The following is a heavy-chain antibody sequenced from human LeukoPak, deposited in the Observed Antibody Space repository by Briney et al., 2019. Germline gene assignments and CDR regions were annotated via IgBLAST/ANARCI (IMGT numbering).Heavy chain of an antibody. CDR2: IKHDGSEK. CDR3: ARDGYSAGFDF. V-gene: IGHV3-7*04. Sequence: GGSLRLSCAASGFTFRNYWMTWVRQAPGKGLEWVANIKHDGSEKYYVDSVKGRFTISRDNAERSLFLQMNSLRAEDTAVYYCARDGYSAGFDFWGQGIPVTVSS. CDR1: GFTFRNYW. D-gene: IGHD5-12*01. J-gene: IGHJ4*02.